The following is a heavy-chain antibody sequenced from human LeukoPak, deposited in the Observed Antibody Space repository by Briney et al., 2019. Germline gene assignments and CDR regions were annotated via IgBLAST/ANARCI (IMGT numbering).Heavy chain of an antibody. D-gene: IGHD4-11*01. J-gene: IGHJ5*02. CDR1: GGSISSGSYY. CDR2: IYTSGST. CDR3: ARTRTTEAGWFDP. Sequence: PSETLSLTCTVSGGSISSGSYYWSWIRQPAGKGLEWIGRIYTSGSTYYNPSLKSRVTISVDRSKNQFSLKLSSVTAADTAVYYCARTRTTEAGWFDPWGQGSLVTVSS. V-gene: IGHV4-61*02.